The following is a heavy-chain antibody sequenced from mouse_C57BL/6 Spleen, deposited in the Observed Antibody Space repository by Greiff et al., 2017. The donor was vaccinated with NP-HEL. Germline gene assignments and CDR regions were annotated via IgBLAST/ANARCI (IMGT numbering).Heavy chain of an antibody. D-gene: IGHD3-3*01. CDR2: INYDGSST. CDR3: ARGEGDGFAY. V-gene: IGHV5-16*01. Sequence: EVQLVESEGGLVQPGSSMKLSCTASGFTFSDYYMAWVRQVPEKGLEWVANINYDGSSTYYLDSLKSRFIISRDNAKNILYLQMSSLKSEDTATYYCARGEGDGFAYWGQGTLVTVSA. CDR1: GFTFSDYY. J-gene: IGHJ3*01.